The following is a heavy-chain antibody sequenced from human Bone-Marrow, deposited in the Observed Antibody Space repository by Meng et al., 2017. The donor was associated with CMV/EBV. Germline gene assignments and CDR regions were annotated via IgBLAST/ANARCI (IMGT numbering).Heavy chain of an antibody. D-gene: IGHD3-22*01. Sequence: GGSLRLSCAASGFTFSSYAMSWVRQAPGKGLEWVSAISGSGGSSYYADSVKGRFTISRDNSKNTLYLQMSSLRAEDTAVYYCAKGHPYYYDSSGLDYWGQGTLVTVSS. V-gene: IGHV3-23*01. CDR1: GFTFSSYA. CDR3: AKGHPYYYDSSGLDY. CDR2: ISGSGGSS. J-gene: IGHJ4*02.